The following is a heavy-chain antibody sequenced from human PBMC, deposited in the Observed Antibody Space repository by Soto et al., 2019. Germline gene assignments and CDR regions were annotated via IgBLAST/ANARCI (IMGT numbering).Heavy chain of an antibody. CDR1: GFTVSSYS. Sequence: EVQLVESAGGFVQPGGSLRLSCAASGFTVSSYSMNWVRQAPGKGLEWVSYISSSSSTIYYADSVKGRFTISRDNAKNSLYLQMNSLRDEDTAVYYCAREPPVSPDAFDIWGQGKMVTVAS. J-gene: IGHJ3*02. CDR2: ISSSSSTI. CDR3: AREPPVSPDAFDI. V-gene: IGHV3-48*02.